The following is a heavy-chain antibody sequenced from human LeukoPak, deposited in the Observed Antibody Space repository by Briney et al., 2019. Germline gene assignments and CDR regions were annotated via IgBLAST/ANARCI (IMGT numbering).Heavy chain of an antibody. CDR3: ARGQGGYVWGSYRPSSYFDY. CDR2: INHSGST. Sequence: SQTLSLTCTVSGGSISSGSYYWSWIRQPPGKGLEWIGEINHSGSTNYNPSLKSRVTISVDTSKNQFSLKLSSVTAADTAVYYCARGQGGYVWGSYRPSSYFDYWGQGTLVTVSS. D-gene: IGHD3-16*02. J-gene: IGHJ4*02. V-gene: IGHV4-39*07. CDR1: GGSISSGSYY.